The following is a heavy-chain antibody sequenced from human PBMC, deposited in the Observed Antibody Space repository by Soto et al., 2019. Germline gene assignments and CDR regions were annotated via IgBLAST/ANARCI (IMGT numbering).Heavy chain of an antibody. Sequence: QVQLVQSGAEVKKPGASVKVSCKASGYTFTSYDINWVRQATGQGLEWMGWMNPNSGNTGYAQKFQGIVTMTRNTSISTAYMELSSLRSEDTAVYYCAIDSITMIVRGTRYFDLWGRGTLVTVSS. CDR1: GYTFTSYD. CDR2: MNPNSGNT. D-gene: IGHD3-22*01. J-gene: IGHJ2*01. CDR3: AIDSITMIVRGTRYFDL. V-gene: IGHV1-8*01.